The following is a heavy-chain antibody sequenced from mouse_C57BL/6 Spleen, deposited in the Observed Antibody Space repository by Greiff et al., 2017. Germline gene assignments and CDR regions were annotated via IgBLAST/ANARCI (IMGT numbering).Heavy chain of an antibody. V-gene: IGHV1-82*01. Sequence: LQESGPELVKPGASVKISCKASGYAFSSSWMNWVKQRPGKGLEWIGRIYPGDGDTNYNGKFKGKATLTADKSSSTAYMQLSSLTSEDSAVYFCVSPYYFDYWGQGTTLTVSS. CDR1: GYAFSSSW. CDR2: IYPGDGDT. J-gene: IGHJ2*01. CDR3: VSPYYFDY.